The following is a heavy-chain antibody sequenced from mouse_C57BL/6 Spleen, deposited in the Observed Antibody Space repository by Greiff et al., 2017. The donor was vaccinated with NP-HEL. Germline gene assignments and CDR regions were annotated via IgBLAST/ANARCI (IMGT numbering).Heavy chain of an antibody. CDR2: INPNYGTT. J-gene: IGHJ4*01. CDR1: GYSFTDYN. Sequence: EVQLQQSGPELVKPGASVKISCKASGYSFTDYNMNWVKQSHGKSLEWIGVINPNYGTTSYNQKFKGKATLTVDQSSSTAYMQLNSLTSEDSAVYYCARGFFGNDGYYPYAMDYWGQGTSVTVSS. CDR3: ARGFFGNDGYYPYAMDY. V-gene: IGHV1-39*01. D-gene: IGHD2-3*01.